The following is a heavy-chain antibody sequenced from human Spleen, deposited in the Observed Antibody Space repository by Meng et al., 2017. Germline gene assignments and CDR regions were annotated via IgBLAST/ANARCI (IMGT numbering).Heavy chain of an antibody. CDR1: GFTFSSYA. J-gene: IGHJ4*02. CDR3: ASSPIDKYDLSALPLDY. V-gene: IGHV3-23*01. D-gene: IGHD3-16*01. Sequence: GESLKISCAASGFTFSSYAMSWVRQAPGKGLEWGSAISGSGGSTYYADSVKGRFTISRDNSKNTVFLQINSLRVEDTAVYYCASSPIDKYDLSALPLDYWGQGTLVTVSS. CDR2: ISGSGGST.